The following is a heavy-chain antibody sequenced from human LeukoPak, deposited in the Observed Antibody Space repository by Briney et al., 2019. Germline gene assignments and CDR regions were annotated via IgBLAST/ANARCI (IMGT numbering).Heavy chain of an antibody. CDR2: ISYDGSNK. CDR1: GFTFSSYG. D-gene: IGHD6-19*01. V-gene: IGHV3-30*18. J-gene: IGHJ4*02. Sequence: RGSLRLSCAASGFTFSSYGVHWVRQAPGKGLEWVAVISYDGSNKYYADSVKGRFTISRDNSKNTLYLQMNSLRAEDTAVYYCAKDPGAVAGTGLVWGQGTLVTVSS. CDR3: AKDPGAVAGTGLV.